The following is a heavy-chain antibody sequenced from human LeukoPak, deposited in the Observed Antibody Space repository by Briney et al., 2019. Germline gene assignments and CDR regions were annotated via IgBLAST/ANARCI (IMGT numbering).Heavy chain of an antibody. Sequence: ASVKVSCKASGYTFTSYYMHWVRQAPGQGLEWMGIINPSGGSTSYAQKFQGRVTMTRDTSTSTVYMELSSLRSEDTAVYYCARDSYYDILTGYGGLDYWGQGTLVTVPS. CDR1: GYTFTSYY. J-gene: IGHJ4*02. CDR2: INPSGGST. CDR3: ARDSYYDILTGYGGLDY. V-gene: IGHV1-46*01. D-gene: IGHD3-9*01.